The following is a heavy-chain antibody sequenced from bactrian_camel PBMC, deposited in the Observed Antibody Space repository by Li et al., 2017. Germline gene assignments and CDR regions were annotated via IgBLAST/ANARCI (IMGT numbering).Heavy chain of an antibody. J-gene: IGHJ4*01. V-gene: IGHV3-3*01. CDR1: GYTDGDNV. CDR3: AATRTWIPHSSRLRTDGYNY. CDR2: IWTGSSST. D-gene: IGHD1*01. Sequence: HVQLVESGGGSVQAGGSLGLSCAASGYTDGDNVMGWFRQAPGKEREGIAAIWTGSSSTYYAASVKGRFTISQDNAKSTVYLQMNSLEPEDTAMYYCAATRTWIPHSSRLRTDGYNYWGQGTQVTVS.